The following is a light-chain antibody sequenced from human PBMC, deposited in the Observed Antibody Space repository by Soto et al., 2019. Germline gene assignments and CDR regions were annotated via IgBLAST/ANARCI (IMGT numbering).Light chain of an antibody. Sequence: QSVLTQPPSVSGAPGQRVTISCTESRSNIGAGYDVHWYQQLPGTAPKLLISGNSNRPSGVPDRFSGSKSGTSASLAITGLQAEDEADYYCQSYDSSLRGWVFGGGTKLTVL. CDR2: GNS. CDR3: QSYDSSLRGWV. J-gene: IGLJ3*02. CDR1: RSNIGAGYD. V-gene: IGLV1-40*01.